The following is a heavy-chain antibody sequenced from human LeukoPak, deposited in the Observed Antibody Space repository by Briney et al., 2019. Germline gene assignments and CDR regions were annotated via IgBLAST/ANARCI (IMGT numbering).Heavy chain of an antibody. CDR1: GYSISSGYY. D-gene: IGHD3-22*01. J-gene: IGHJ4*02. Sequence: SETLSLTCTVSGYSISSGYYWGWIRQPPGKGLEWIGSIYHSGSTYYNPSLKSRVTISVDTSKNQFSLKLSSVTAADTAVYYCAREPYYYDSSGYYYYYFDYWGQGTLVTVSS. CDR3: AREPYYYDSSGYYYYYFDY. CDR2: IYHSGST. V-gene: IGHV4-38-2*02.